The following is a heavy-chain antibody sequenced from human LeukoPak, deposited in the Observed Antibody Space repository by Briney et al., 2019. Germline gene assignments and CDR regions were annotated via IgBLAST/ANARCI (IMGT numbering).Heavy chain of an antibody. J-gene: IGHJ4*02. CDR2: IRYDGTKT. V-gene: IGHV3-30*02. CDR1: GFNFSNYG. D-gene: IGHD4-17*01. Sequence: GGSLRLSCEAAGFNFSNYGMHWVRQAPGKGLEWVTFIRYDGTKTYYLGSVMGRFTISRDNSKSTVDLQMTSLRLEDTAIYYCANVRLGVTKGVRVDYWGQGTLVTVSS. CDR3: ANVRLGVTKGVRVDY.